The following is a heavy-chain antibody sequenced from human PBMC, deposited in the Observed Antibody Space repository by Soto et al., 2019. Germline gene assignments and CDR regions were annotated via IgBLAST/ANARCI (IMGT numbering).Heavy chain of an antibody. D-gene: IGHD2-21*02. Sequence: QVQLVESGGGVVQPGRSLRLSCAASGFTFSSYAMHWVRQAPGKGLEWVAVISYDGSNKYYADSVKGRFTISRDNSKNTLYPQMNSLRAEDTAVYYCARPRSGDYVRLFDYWGQGTLVTVSS. J-gene: IGHJ4*02. CDR1: GFTFSSYA. V-gene: IGHV3-30-3*01. CDR2: ISYDGSNK. CDR3: ARPRSGDYVRLFDY.